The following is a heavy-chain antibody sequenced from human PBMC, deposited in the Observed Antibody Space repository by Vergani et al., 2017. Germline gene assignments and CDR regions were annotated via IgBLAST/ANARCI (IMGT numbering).Heavy chain of an antibody. CDR1: GFTFSSYA. Sequence: QVQLVESGGGVVQPGRSLRLSCAASGFTFSSYAMHWVRQAPGKGLEWVAVISYDGSNKYYADSVKGRFTISRDNSKNTLYLQMNSLRAEDTAVYYCARVPLEIVATINVAVDYWGQGTLVTVSS. D-gene: IGHD5-12*01. V-gene: IGHV3-30*01. J-gene: IGHJ4*02. CDR2: ISYDGSNK. CDR3: ARVPLEIVATINVAVDY.